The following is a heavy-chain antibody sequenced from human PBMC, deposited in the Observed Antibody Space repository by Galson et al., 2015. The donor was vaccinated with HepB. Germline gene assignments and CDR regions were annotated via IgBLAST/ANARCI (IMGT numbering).Heavy chain of an antibody. CDR2: IWYDGSNK. Sequence: SLRLSCAASGFTFSSYGMHWVRQAPGKGLEWVAVIWYDGSNKYYADSVKGRFTISRDNSKNTLYLQMNSLRAEDTAVYYCARGSIAARGVSDYWGQGTLVTVSS. CDR3: ARGSIAARGVSDY. J-gene: IGHJ4*02. V-gene: IGHV3-33*01. CDR1: GFTFSSYG. D-gene: IGHD6-6*01.